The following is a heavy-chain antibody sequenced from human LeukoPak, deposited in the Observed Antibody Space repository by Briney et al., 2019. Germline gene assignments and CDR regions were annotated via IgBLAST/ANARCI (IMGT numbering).Heavy chain of an antibody. CDR3: ARDRVERGIAVAGLI. V-gene: IGHV3-74*01. CDR1: GFTFSNYW. Sequence: PGGSLRLSCVASGFTFSNYWMHWVRQPPGKGLVWVSCIYVDGRTTNYADSVKGRFTISRDNAKNTVYLEMNSLRAEDTAVYYCARDRVERGIAVAGLIWGQGTLVTVSS. D-gene: IGHD6-19*01. CDR2: IYVDGRTT. J-gene: IGHJ4*02.